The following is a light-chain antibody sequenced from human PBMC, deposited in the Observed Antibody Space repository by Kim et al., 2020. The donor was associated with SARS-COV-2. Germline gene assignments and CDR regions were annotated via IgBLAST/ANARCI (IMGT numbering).Light chain of an antibody. CDR3: QSYDSSLSGSV. CDR2: GNS. Sequence: QRVTISCTGSSSNIGAVYDVHWYQQLPGTATKLRIYGNSNRPSGVPDRFAGSKSGTSASLAITGLQAEDEADYYCQSYDSSLSGSVFGGGTQLTVL. CDR1: SSNIGAVYD. J-gene: IGLJ3*02. V-gene: IGLV1-40*01.